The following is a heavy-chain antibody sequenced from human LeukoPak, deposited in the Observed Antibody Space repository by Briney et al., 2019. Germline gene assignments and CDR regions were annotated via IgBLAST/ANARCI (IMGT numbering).Heavy chain of an antibody. V-gene: IGHV3-48*01. J-gene: IGHJ4*02. D-gene: IGHD1-26*01. CDR2: SSISTRTT. Sequence: GGSLRLSCAASGFNFSTYSMNWVRQAPGKGLEWISYSSISTRTTYYADSVKGRFTISRDNAKNSLYLQMNSLRAEDTAVYYCARPGATFQFDYWGQGTLVTVSS. CDR3: ARPGATFQFDY. CDR1: GFNFSTYS.